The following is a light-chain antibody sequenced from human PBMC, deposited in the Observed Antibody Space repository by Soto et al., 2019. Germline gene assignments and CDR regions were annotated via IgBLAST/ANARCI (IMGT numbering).Light chain of an antibody. CDR2: AAS. CDR1: QGINSW. V-gene: IGKV1-12*01. CDR3: QRPISVPFA. J-gene: IGKJ3*01. Sequence: DIQMTQSPSSVSASVGDRVTITCRASQGINSWLAWYQQKPGKAPKLLIYAASGLQSGVPSRFSSSGSGTDFTLTISSLQPEDFATYYCQRPISVPFAFGPGTTVDIK.